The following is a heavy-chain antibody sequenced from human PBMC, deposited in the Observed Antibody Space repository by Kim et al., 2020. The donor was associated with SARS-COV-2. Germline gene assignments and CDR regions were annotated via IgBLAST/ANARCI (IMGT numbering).Heavy chain of an antibody. CDR1: GFTFSSYA. CDR3: VKGPTYYYDSSGYN. J-gene: IGHJ4*02. D-gene: IGHD3-22*01. Sequence: GGSLRLSCSASGFTFSSYAMHWVRQAPGKGLEYVSAISSNGGSTYYADSVKGRFTISRDNSKNTLYLQMSSLRAEDTAVYYCVKGPTYYYDSSGYNWGQGTLVTVSS. CDR2: ISSNGGST. V-gene: IGHV3-64D*06.